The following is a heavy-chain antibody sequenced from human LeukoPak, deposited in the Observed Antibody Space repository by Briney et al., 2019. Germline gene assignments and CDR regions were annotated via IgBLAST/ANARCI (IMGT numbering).Heavy chain of an antibody. V-gene: IGHV3-7*01. Sequence: GGSLRLSCAASGFTSSNFWMAWVRQAPGKGLEWEANIKQDGSVQFYGDSVRGRFTISRDNAKNSLYQQMNSLRAEDTAVYYCATTYDSSGCGWGQGTLVTVSS. CDR2: IKQDGSVQ. J-gene: IGHJ4*02. D-gene: IGHD3-22*01. CDR1: GFTSSNFW. CDR3: ATTYDSSGCG.